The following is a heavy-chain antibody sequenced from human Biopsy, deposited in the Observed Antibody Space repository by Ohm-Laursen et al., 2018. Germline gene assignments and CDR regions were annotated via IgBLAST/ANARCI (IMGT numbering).Heavy chain of an antibody. Sequence: GTLSLTCPVSGGSIGSFFWSWIRQTPGKGLEWIGYVYYSGTTTYNPSLRSRVTISVDTSMNQISLRLQSVTAADTAIYYCTRATNSTGWPYYYFYGMDIWGQGTTVTVSS. CDR2: VYYSGTT. CDR1: GGSIGSFF. D-gene: IGHD2/OR15-2a*01. CDR3: TRATNSTGWPYYYFYGMDI. J-gene: IGHJ6*02. V-gene: IGHV4-59*01.